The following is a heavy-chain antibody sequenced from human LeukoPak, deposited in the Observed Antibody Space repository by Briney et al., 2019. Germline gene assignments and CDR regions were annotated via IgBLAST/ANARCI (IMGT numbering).Heavy chain of an antibody. J-gene: IGHJ4*02. Sequence: ASVKVSCKASGYTFTVYYMHWVRQAPGQGLEWMGWINPNSGGTDYAQKFQGRVTMTRDMSISTAYMELSRLRSDDTAVYYCARGQTYSGAFSDYWGRGTLVTVSS. CDR3: ARGQTYSGAFSDY. CDR2: INPNSGGT. CDR1: GYTFTVYY. V-gene: IGHV1-2*02. D-gene: IGHD2-21*01.